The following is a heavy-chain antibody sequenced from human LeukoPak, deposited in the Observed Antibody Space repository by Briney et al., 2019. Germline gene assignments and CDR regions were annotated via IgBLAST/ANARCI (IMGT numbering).Heavy chain of an antibody. Sequence: PGGSLRLSCAASGFPFNIYTMYWVRQAPGKGLEWVAFIRYDGNNKYYADSVKGRFTISRDNSKNTLYLQMNSLRPEDTAVHYCAKDSGSSWYRVRFGAFDIWGQGTMVAVSS. V-gene: IGHV3-30*02. CDR2: IRYDGNNK. CDR1: GFPFNIYT. D-gene: IGHD6-13*01. CDR3: AKDSGSSWYRVRFGAFDI. J-gene: IGHJ3*02.